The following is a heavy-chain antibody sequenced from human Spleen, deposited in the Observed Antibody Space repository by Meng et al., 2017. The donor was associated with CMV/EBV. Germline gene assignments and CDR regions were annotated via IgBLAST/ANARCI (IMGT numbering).Heavy chain of an antibody. CDR2: INPSGGST. CDR1: GYTFTSYY. Sequence: SGYTFTSYYMHWVRQAPGQGLEWMGIINPSGGSTSYAQKFQGRVTMTRDTSTSTVYMELSSLRSEDTAVYYCASIAVAGIHYYGMDVWGQGTTVTVSS. J-gene: IGHJ6*02. V-gene: IGHV1-46*01. CDR3: ASIAVAGIHYYGMDV. D-gene: IGHD6-19*01.